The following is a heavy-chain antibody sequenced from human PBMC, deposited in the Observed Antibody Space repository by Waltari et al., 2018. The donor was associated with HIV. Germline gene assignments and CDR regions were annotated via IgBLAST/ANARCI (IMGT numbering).Heavy chain of an antibody. D-gene: IGHD3-10*01. CDR2: MNPDSGNT. Sequence: QVQLVQSGAEVKRPGASVKVSCKASGYTFTTYDINWVRQATGQGLEWMGWMNPDSGNTDYAQKFQGRVTMTRNTSITTAYMELSSLRSEDMAVYYCARALWAGLEGSYYGMDVWGQGTTVTVSS. CDR3: ARALWAGLEGSYYGMDV. CDR1: GYTFTTYD. J-gene: IGHJ6*02. V-gene: IGHV1-8*01.